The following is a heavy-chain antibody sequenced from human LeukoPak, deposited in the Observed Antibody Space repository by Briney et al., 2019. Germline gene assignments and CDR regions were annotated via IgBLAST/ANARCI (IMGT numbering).Heavy chain of an antibody. CDR1: GYIFSSYG. J-gene: IGHJ4*02. D-gene: IGHD3-22*01. V-gene: IGHV1-69*04. Sequence: GASVKVSCKASGYIFSSYGISWVRQAPGQGLEWMGRIIPILGIANYAQKFQGRVTITADKSTSTAYMELSSLRSEDTAVYYCARDAGYYDSSGYLGYWGQGTLVTVSS. CDR2: IIPILGIA. CDR3: ARDAGYYDSSGYLGY.